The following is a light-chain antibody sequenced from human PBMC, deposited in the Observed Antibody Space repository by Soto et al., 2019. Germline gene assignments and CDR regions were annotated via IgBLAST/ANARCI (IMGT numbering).Light chain of an antibody. CDR3: ASCDDTLSGRV. V-gene: IGLV1-47*02. CDR1: SSDIGSNY. J-gene: IGLJ3*02. Sequence: QSVLTQPPSASGTPGQRVTISCTGSSSDIGSNYVYWYQQLPEMAPKLLIYNNDQRPSGISERFSGSKSGNSASLAISGLRTEDEANYYCASCDDTLSGRVFGGGTKVTVL. CDR2: NND.